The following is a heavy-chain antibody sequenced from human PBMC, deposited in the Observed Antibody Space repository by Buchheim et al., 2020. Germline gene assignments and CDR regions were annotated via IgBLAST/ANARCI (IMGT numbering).Heavy chain of an antibody. V-gene: IGHV4-31*03. CDR3: ARTDYGSGSSHYFDF. CDR2: ISHSGTP. D-gene: IGHD3-10*01. Sequence: QVQLQESGPGLVKPSQTLSLTCSVSGASISSGAFLWTWIRQHPGEGLEWIGDISHSGTPPNTPTLKSRLFMSVDTSKTQFTLTLISVTAADTAIYFCARTDYGSGSSHYFDFWGQGTL. CDR1: GASISSGAFL. J-gene: IGHJ4*02.